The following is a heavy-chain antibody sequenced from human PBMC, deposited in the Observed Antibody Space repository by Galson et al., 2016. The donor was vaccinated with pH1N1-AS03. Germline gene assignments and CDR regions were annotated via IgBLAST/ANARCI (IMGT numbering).Heavy chain of an antibody. CDR1: GGSISSGGYY. Sequence: TLSLTCTVSGGSISSGGYYWNWIRQHPGKGLEWIGYIFHSGSTYYNPSPESLVSISVDTSKNQFSLKLKSVTAADTAVYYCARQDSGAYYLDPWGPGTLVTVSS. CDR2: IFHSGST. J-gene: IGHJ5*02. D-gene: IGHD2/OR15-2a*01. CDR3: ARQDSGAYYLDP. V-gene: IGHV4-31*01.